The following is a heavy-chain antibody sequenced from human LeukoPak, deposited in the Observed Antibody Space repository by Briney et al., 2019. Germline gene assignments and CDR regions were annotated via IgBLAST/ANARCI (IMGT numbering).Heavy chain of an antibody. CDR1: GFTFDDYG. CDR3: ARVPVWFGELLPFDY. J-gene: IGHJ4*02. D-gene: IGHD3-10*01. CDR2: INWNGGST. Sequence: GGSLRLSCAASGFTFDDYGMSWVRQAPGKGLEWVSGINWNGGSTGYADSVKGRFTISRDNAKNSLYLQMNSLRAEDTAVYYCARVPVWFGELLPFDYWGQGTLVTVSS. V-gene: IGHV3-20*04.